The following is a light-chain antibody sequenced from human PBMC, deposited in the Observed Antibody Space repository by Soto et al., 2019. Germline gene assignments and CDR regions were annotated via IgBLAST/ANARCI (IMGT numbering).Light chain of an antibody. V-gene: IGLV2-8*01. CDR2: EVS. J-gene: IGLJ3*02. CDR1: SSDVGGYNY. Sequence: QSALTQPPSASGSPGQSVTISCTGTSSDVGGYNYVSWYQLHPGKAPKLMIYEVSKRPSGVPDRFSGSKSGNTASLTVSGLQAEDEADYYCSSYAGSNNFWVFGGGTKLTVL. CDR3: SSYAGSNNFWV.